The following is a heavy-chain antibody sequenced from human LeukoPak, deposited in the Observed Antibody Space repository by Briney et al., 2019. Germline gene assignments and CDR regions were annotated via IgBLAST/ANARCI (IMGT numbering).Heavy chain of an antibody. Sequence: GGSLRLSCAASGFTFSSYWMSWVRQAPGKGLEWVANIKQDGSEKYYVDSVEGRFTISRDNAKNSLYLQMNSLRAEDTAVYYCAREYCGGDCYSLDYWGQGTLVTVPS. CDR1: GFTFSSYW. V-gene: IGHV3-7*01. CDR2: IKQDGSEK. D-gene: IGHD2-21*02. CDR3: AREYCGGDCYSLDY. J-gene: IGHJ4*02.